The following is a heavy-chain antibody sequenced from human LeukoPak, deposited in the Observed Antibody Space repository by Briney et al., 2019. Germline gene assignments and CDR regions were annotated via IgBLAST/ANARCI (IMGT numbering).Heavy chain of an antibody. CDR2: IRYDGSNK. CDR1: GFTFSSYS. CDR3: AKGGEYQLPSYYFDY. J-gene: IGHJ4*02. D-gene: IGHD2-2*01. V-gene: IGHV3-30*02. Sequence: PGGSLRLSCAASGFTFSSYSMNWVRQAPGKGLEWVAFIRYDGSNKYYADSVKGRFTISRDNSKNTLYLQMNSLRAEDTAVYYCAKGGEYQLPSYYFDYWGQGTLVTVSS.